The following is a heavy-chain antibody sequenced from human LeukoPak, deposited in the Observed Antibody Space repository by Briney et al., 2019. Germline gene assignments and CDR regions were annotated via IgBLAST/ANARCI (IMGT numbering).Heavy chain of an antibody. CDR1: GGSISSYY. CDR3: ARHGPYSGSYLPDY. CDR2: IYYSGST. J-gene: IGHJ4*02. D-gene: IGHD1-26*01. V-gene: IGHV4-59*08. Sequence: PSETLSLTCTVSGGSISSYYWSWIRQPPGKGLEWIGYIYYSGSTNYNPSLKSRVTISVDTSKNQFSLKLSSVTAADTAVYYCARHGPYSGSYLPDYWGQGTLVTVSS.